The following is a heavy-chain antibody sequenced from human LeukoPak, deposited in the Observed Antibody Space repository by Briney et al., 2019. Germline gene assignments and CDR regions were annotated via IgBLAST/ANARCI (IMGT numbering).Heavy chain of an antibody. CDR2: VDPEEGET. CDR3: ATDRIAVAGTFPFDY. Sequence: ASVNVSCKVSGYTLTELSMHWVGQAPGKGGERMGGVDPEEGETIYEQKFQGRVTMTEDTSTDTAYMELSSLRSEDTAVYYCATDRIAVAGTFPFDYWGQGTLLTVSS. D-gene: IGHD6-19*01. J-gene: IGHJ4*02. CDR1: GYTLTELS. V-gene: IGHV1-24*01.